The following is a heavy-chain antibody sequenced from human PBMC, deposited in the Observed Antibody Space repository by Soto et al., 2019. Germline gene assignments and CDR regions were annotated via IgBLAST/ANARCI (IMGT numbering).Heavy chain of an antibody. CDR2: IWSDGSNK. CDR1: GFTFSTYG. CDR3: VRVFDNYYFAL. V-gene: IGHV3-33*01. D-gene: IGHD3-9*01. Sequence: QVQLVESGGGVVQPGRSLRLSCAASGFTFSTYGMHWVRQAPGKGLEWVALIWSDGSNKYYADSVKGRFTISRDNSKKTLVLQMNSLRAEDTAVYYCVRVFDNYYFALWGQGNMVTVSS. J-gene: IGHJ4*02.